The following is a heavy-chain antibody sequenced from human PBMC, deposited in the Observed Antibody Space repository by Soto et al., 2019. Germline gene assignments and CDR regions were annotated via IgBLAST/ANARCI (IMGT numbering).Heavy chain of an antibody. V-gene: IGHV1-69*01. J-gene: IGHJ6*02. Sequence: QVQLVQSGAEVKKPGSSVKVSCKASGGTFGRYAISWVRQAPGQGLEWMGGIIPIPGTANYAQKFQGRVTIAADESTSTAYMELSSLRSDDTAVYYCARSQGSSTSLEIYYYYYYGMDVWGQGTTVTVSS. CDR2: IIPIPGTA. D-gene: IGHD2-2*01. CDR1: GGTFGRYA. CDR3: ARSQGSSTSLEIYYYYYYGMDV.